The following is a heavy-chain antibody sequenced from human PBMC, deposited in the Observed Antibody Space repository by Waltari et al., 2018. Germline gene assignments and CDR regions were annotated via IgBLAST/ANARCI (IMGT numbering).Heavy chain of an antibody. Sequence: QVQLQESGPGQVKPSETLSLTCTVAGYSISGGYHWGWIRQPPGKGLEWIATIYPSGSTYYSPSLKSRVTISIDTSKNQFSLKMSFVTAADTAVYYCARLSPQLNYDFWSGYDRHIDHWGQGTLVTVSS. D-gene: IGHD3-3*01. V-gene: IGHV4-38-2*02. CDR1: GYSISGGYH. J-gene: IGHJ4*02. CDR2: IYPSGST. CDR3: ARLSPQLNYDFWSGYDRHIDH.